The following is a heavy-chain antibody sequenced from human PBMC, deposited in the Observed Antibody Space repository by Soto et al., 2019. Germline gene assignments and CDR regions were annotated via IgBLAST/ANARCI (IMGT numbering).Heavy chain of an antibody. D-gene: IGHD3-22*01. CDR3: ARGDGDYYDGNGYLGRH. Sequence: EVQLVESGGGIVQPGGSLRLSCAASGFTFSSYWMHWVRQAPGKGLVWVSRINSDGSRTSYADSAKGRFTISRDNAKNTVYLKMNRLRAEDTAVYYCARGDGDYYDGNGYLGRHWGQGTLVTVSS. CDR1: GFTFSSYW. V-gene: IGHV3-74*01. J-gene: IGHJ4*02. CDR2: INSDGSRT.